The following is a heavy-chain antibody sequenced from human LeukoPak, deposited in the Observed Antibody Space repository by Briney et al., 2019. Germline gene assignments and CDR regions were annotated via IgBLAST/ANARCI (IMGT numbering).Heavy chain of an antibody. CDR1: GFTFSSYG. CDR3: AKESEGSYYNPYYFDY. V-gene: IGHV3-30*18. Sequence: GGSLRLSCAASGFTFSSYGMHWVRQALGKGLEWVAVISYDGSNKYYADSVKGRFTISRDNSKNTLYLQMNSLRAEDTAVYYCAKESEGSYYNPYYFDYWGQGTLVTVSS. D-gene: IGHD3-10*01. CDR2: ISYDGSNK. J-gene: IGHJ4*02.